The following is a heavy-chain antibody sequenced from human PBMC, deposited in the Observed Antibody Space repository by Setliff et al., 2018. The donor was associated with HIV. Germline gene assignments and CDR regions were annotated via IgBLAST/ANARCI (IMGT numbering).Heavy chain of an antibody. CDR3: ARDSEDTAWDYYYYMDV. CDR1: GFSFSSYW. CDR2: MSYDGSNK. D-gene: IGHD5-18*01. V-gene: IGHV3-30*03. J-gene: IGHJ6*03. Sequence: SLRLSCAASGFSFSSYWMHWVRQAPGKGLEWVAVMSYDGSNKYYADSVKGRFTISRDNSKNTLYLQMGSLRAEDMAVYYCARDSEDTAWDYYYYMDVWGKGTTVTVSS.